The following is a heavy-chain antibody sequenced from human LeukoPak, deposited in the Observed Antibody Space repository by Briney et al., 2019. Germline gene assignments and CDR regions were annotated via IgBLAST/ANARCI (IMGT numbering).Heavy chain of an antibody. CDR3: AREGGEGYFDY. CDR1: GFTFSSYW. D-gene: IGHD3-16*01. CDR2: INIDGSST. J-gene: IGHJ4*02. V-gene: IGHV3-74*01. Sequence: GGSLRLSCAASGFTFSSYWMHWVRQAPGKGLVWVARINIDGSSTNNADSVKGRFTISRDNAKNSLYLQMNSLRAEDTAVYYCAREGGEGYFDYWGQGTLVTVSS.